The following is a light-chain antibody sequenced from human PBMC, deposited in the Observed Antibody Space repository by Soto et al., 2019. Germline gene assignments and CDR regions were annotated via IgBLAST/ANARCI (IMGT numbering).Light chain of an antibody. Sequence: QCVLTQPASVSGSRGQSITISCTGTSSDVGGYNYVSWYQQHPGKAPKLLIYEVSHRPSGVSNRFSGSKSDNTASLTISGLQADDEAYYYCSSYTSSSTPHVFGTGTKVTVL. J-gene: IGLJ1*01. V-gene: IGLV2-14*01. CDR2: EVS. CDR3: SSYTSSSTPHV. CDR1: SSDVGGYNY.